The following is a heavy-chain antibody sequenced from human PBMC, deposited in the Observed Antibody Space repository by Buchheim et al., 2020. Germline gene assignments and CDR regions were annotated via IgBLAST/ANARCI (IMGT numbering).Heavy chain of an antibody. V-gene: IGHV1-8*01. Sequence: QVQLVQSGAEVKKPGASVKVSCTASGYTFTSYDINWLRQATGQGLEWMGWMNPNSGNTGHAQKFQGRVTMTRNTSISTAYMGLSSLRSDDTAVYYCARGVTGTTGLTNYWGQGTL. J-gene: IGHJ4*02. CDR1: GYTFTSYD. CDR3: ARGVTGTTGLTNY. CDR2: MNPNSGNT. D-gene: IGHD1-7*01.